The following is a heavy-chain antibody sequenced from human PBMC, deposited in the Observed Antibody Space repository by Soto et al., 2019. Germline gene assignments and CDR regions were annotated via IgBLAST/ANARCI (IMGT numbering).Heavy chain of an antibody. CDR3: ARDQGYRSSQYFIDI. J-gene: IGHJ4*02. CDR1: GGTFSRSG. V-gene: IGHV1-69*01. Sequence: QVQLVQSGAEVKKPGSSVKVSCKASGGTFSRSGLIWVRQAPGQGLEWVGGIITIFPTAHYGQNFQGRVTITADESTTTAYMELSSLRSEDTAVYYCARDQGYRSSQYFIDIWGQGTLVTVSA. D-gene: IGHD6-19*01. CDR2: IITIFPTA.